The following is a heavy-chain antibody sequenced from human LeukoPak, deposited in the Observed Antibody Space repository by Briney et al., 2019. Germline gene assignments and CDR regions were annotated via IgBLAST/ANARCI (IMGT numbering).Heavy chain of an antibody. CDR3: ARDDYGYYLDY. CDR1: GDSVSSNSAA. V-gene: IGHV6-1*01. J-gene: IGHJ4*02. D-gene: IGHD4-17*01. Sequence: SQTLSLTSAISGDSVSSNSAAWNWIRQPPSRGLEWLVRTYYRSKSYNDHALSVKSRITINPHTSKNQFALQWKSGTPEDTAVYYCARDDYGYYLDYWGQGTLVTVTS. CDR2: TYYRSKSYN.